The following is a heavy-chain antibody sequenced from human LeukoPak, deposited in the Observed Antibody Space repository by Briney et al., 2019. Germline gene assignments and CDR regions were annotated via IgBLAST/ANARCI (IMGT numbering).Heavy chain of an antibody. J-gene: IGHJ6*02. V-gene: IGHV4-59*01. Sequence: SETLSLTCIVSGGSISRYYWSWLRQPLGKGLEWIGYIYYSGSTNYNPPLKSRVTISVDTSKNQFSLKLSSVTAADTAVYYCARAVDTSGYYYYGLDVWGQGTTVTVSS. CDR2: IYYSGST. CDR1: GGSISRYY. CDR3: ARAVDTSGYYYYGLDV. D-gene: IGHD3-22*01.